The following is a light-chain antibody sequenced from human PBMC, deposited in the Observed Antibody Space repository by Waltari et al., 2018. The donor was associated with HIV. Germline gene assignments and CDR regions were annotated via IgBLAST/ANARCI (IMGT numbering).Light chain of an antibody. V-gene: IGLV1-40*01. CDR2: GNK. Sequence: QSVLTQPPSVAGAPGQRVTIPCTGGCSNLGADSEVPWYQQIPGTAPKLLISGNKNRPSGVPDRFSASKSGTSASLAITGLQAEDEADYFCQSYDRSLSASVVFGGGTKLTVL. CDR1: CSNLGADSE. J-gene: IGLJ2*01. CDR3: QSYDRSLSASVV.